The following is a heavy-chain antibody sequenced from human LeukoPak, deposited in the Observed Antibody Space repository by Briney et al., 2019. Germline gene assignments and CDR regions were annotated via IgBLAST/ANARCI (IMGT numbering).Heavy chain of an antibody. D-gene: IGHD4-17*01. V-gene: IGHV4-34*01. CDR2: INHSGST. Sequence: SETLSLTCAVYGGSFSGYYWSWIRQPPGKGLEWIGEINHSGSTNYNPSLKSRVTISVDTSKNQFSLKLSSVTAADTAVYYCACYGDYYFDYWGQGTLVTVSS. CDR3: ACYGDYYFDY. CDR1: GGSFSGYY. J-gene: IGHJ4*02.